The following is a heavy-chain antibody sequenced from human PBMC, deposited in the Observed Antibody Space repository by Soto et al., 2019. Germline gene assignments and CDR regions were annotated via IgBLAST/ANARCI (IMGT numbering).Heavy chain of an antibody. CDR1: GGSISSSSYY. J-gene: IGHJ4*02. D-gene: IGHD3-9*01. CDR3: ARSWSSIRDILTEIDY. V-gene: IGHV4-39*01. Sequence: SETLSLTCTVSGGSISSSSYYWVWIRQPPGKGLEWIGSIYYSGSTYYNPSLKSRVTISVDTSKNQFSLKLSSVTAADTAVYYCARSWSSIRDILTEIDYWGQGTLVTVSS. CDR2: IYYSGST.